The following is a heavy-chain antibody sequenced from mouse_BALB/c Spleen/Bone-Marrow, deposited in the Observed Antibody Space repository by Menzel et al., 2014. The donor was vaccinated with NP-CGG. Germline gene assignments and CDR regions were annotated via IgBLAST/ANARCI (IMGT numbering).Heavy chain of an antibody. V-gene: IGHV3-2*02. CDR3: ASLSDWGNYASAMDN. Sequence: EVHLVESGPGLVKPSQSLSLTCTVTGYSITSDYAWHWIRQFPGNKLEWMGYISYSGSTSYNPSLKSRISITRDTSKNHFFRQFNSVTTEDTATYDCASLSDWGNYASAMDNWGQGTSVTVSS. J-gene: IGHJ4*01. CDR1: GYSITSDYA. CDR2: ISYSGST. D-gene: IGHD2-1*01.